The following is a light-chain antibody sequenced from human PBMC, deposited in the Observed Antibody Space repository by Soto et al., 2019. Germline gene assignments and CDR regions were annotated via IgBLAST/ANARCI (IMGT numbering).Light chain of an antibody. J-gene: IGLJ1*01. V-gene: IGLV2-11*01. CDR1: SSDVGDYNS. Sequence: QSVLTQPRSVSGSPGQSVTVSCIGTSSDVGDYNSVSWYQQHPGKAPTLMIYDVSKRPSGVPDRFSGSKSGNTASLTISGLQAEDEADYYCCSYVGSYSYVFGIGTKVTVL. CDR2: DVS. CDR3: CSYVGSYSYV.